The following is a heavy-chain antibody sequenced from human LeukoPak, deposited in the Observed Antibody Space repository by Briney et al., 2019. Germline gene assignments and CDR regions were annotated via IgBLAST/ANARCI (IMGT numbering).Heavy chain of an antibody. CDR1: GGSISSYY. CDR3: ARDLERDYYYYMDV. D-gene: IGHD3-3*01. V-gene: IGHV4-59*01. J-gene: IGHJ6*03. CDR2: IYYSGST. Sequence: PSETLSLTCTVSGGSISSYYWSWIRQPPGKGLEWIGYIYYSGSTNYNPSHKSRVAISVDTSKNQFSLKLSSVTAADTAVYYCARDLERDYYYYMDVWGKGTTVTVSS.